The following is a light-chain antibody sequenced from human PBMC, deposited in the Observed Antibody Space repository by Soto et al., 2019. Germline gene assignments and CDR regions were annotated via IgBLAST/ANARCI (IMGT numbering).Light chain of an antibody. CDR1: QDISNY. CDR2: DAS. J-gene: IGKJ3*01. Sequence: DIQMTQSPSSRSASVGYRVTITCQASQDISNYLNWYQQKPGKAPKLLIYDASNLETGVPSRFSGSGSGTDFTFTISSLQPEDIATYYCQQYDNLPRTFGPGTKVDIK. V-gene: IGKV1-33*01. CDR3: QQYDNLPRT.